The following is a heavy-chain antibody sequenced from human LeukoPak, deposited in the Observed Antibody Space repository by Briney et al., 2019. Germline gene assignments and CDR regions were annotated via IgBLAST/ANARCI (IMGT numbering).Heavy chain of an antibody. Sequence: SETLSLTCAVYGGSFSGYYWSWIRQPAGKGLEWIGEINHSGSTNYNPSLKSRVTISVDTSKNQFSLKLSSVTAADTAVYYRALARVGRYAFDIWGQGTMVTVSS. CDR3: ALARVGRYAFDI. D-gene: IGHD1-26*01. CDR2: INHSGST. V-gene: IGHV4-34*01. CDR1: GGSFSGYY. J-gene: IGHJ3*02.